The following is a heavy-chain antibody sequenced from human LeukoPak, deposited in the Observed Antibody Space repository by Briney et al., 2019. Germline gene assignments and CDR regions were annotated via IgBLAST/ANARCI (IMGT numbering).Heavy chain of an antibody. D-gene: IGHD2-15*01. CDR1: GFTVSSNS. V-gene: IGHV3-53*01. CDR3: ARESVVVAATYLNVPLFDY. Sequence: GGSLRLSCTVSGFTVSSNSMSWVRQAPGKGLEWVSFIYSAGSIYYSDSVKGRFTISIDNSKNTLYLQTNSLRAEDTAVYYCARESVVVAATYLNVPLFDYWGQGTLVTVSS. J-gene: IGHJ4*02. CDR2: IYSAGSI.